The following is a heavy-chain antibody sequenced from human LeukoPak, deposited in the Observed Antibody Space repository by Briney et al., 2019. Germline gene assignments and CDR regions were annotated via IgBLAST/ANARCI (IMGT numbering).Heavy chain of an antibody. V-gene: IGHV3-43*02. Sequence: GGSLRLSCAASGFTFDGYAMHWVRQAPGKGLEWVSLISGDGDSTYYADSVKGRFTISRDNIKNSLYLQINSLRTQDTALYYCIKGDQWLLHYWGQGTLVTVSS. J-gene: IGHJ4*02. D-gene: IGHD6-19*01. CDR1: GFTFDGYA. CDR2: ISGDGDST. CDR3: IKGDQWLLHY.